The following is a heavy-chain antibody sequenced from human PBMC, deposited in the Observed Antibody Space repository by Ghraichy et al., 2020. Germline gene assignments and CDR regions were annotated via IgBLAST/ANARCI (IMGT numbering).Heavy chain of an antibody. V-gene: IGHV3-9*01. J-gene: IGHJ4*02. D-gene: IGHD3-10*01. CDR1: GFTFDDYA. CDR2: ISWNSGSI. CDR3: AKDIYGSGSLTTYFDY. Sequence: GGSLRLSCAASGFTFDDYAMHWVRQAPGKGLEWVSGISWNSGSIGYADSVKGRFTISRDNAKNSLYLQMNSLRAEDTALYYCAKDIYGSGSLTTYFDYWCQGTLVTFSS.